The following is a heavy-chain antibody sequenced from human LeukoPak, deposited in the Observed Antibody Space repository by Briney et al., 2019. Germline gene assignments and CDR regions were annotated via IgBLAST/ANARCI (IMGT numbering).Heavy chain of an antibody. Sequence: GGSLRLSCAASAFTFSNYWMSWVRQAPGKGLEWVANIKEDGSEINYVDSVKGRFTISRDDAKNSLYLQMNSLRAEDTAVYYCALNMIGGQIFDFWGQGTLVTVSS. D-gene: IGHD3-16*01. CDR3: ALNMIGGQIFDF. CDR1: AFTFSNYW. J-gene: IGHJ4*02. V-gene: IGHV3-7*01. CDR2: IKEDGSEI.